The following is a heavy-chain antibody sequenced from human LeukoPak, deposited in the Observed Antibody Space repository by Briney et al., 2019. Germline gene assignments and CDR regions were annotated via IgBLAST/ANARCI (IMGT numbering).Heavy chain of an antibody. CDR1: GFTFSNAW. CDR3: ARHYGP. V-gene: IGHV4-4*02. Sequence: PGGSLRLSCAASGFTFSNAWMNWVRQAPGKGLEWIGEIYHSGSTNYNPSLKSRVTISVDKSKNQFSLKLSSVTAADTAVYYCARHYGPWGQGTLVTVSS. D-gene: IGHD3-16*01. J-gene: IGHJ5*02. CDR2: IYHSGST.